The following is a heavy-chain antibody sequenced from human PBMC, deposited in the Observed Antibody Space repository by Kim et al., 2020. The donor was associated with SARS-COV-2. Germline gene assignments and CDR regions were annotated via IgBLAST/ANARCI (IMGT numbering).Heavy chain of an antibody. CDR3: ARLWFGELLPYNWFDP. CDR1: GYSFTSYW. J-gene: IGHJ5*02. CDR2: IYPGDSDT. Sequence: GESLKISCKGSGYSFTSYWIGWVHQMPGKGLEWMGIIYPGDSDTRYSPSFQGQVTISADKSISTAYLQWSSLKASDTAMYYCARLWFGELLPYNWFDPWGQGTLVTVSS. V-gene: IGHV5-51*07. D-gene: IGHD3-10*01.